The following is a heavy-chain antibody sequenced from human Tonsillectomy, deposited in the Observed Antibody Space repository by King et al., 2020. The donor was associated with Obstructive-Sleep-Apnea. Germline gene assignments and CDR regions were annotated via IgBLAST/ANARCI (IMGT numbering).Heavy chain of an antibody. CDR3: ARPIAVTGTAIDY. D-gene: IGHD6-19*01. CDR1: GFTFGNYA. CDR2: ISYDGSNK. V-gene: IGHV3-30-3*01. J-gene: IGHJ4*02. Sequence: VQLVESGGGVVQPGRSLRLSCAASGFTFGNYAIHWVRQAPGKGLEWVAVISYDGSNKYYADSVKGRFTISRDNSKNTLYLQMNSLRAEDTAVYYCARPIAVTGTAIDYWGQGTLVTVSS.